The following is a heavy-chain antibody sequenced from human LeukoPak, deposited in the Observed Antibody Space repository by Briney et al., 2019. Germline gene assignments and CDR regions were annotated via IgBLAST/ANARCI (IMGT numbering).Heavy chain of an antibody. CDR1: RITFRNAW. V-gene: IGHV3-7*01. J-gene: IGHJ6*02. CDR3: AREDIVVVVAARTKPIMTTFLSYGMDV. Sequence: PGGSLRLSCAVSRITFRNAWMSWVRQAPGKGLEWVANIKQDGSEKYYVDSVKGRFTISRDNAKNSLYLQMNSLRAEDTAVYYCAREDIVVVVAARTKPIMTTFLSYGMDVWGQGTTVTVSS. D-gene: IGHD2-15*01. CDR2: IKQDGSEK.